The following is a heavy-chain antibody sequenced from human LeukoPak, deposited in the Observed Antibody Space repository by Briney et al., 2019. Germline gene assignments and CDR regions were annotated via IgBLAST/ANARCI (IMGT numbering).Heavy chain of an antibody. V-gene: IGHV4-59*01. CDR2: IYYSGST. CDR1: GGSISSYY. CDR3: ARAGASSNYVFGADY. Sequence: SETLSLTCTVSGGSISSYYWSWIRQPPGKGLEGIGYIYYSGSTNYNPSLKRRVTISVDTSKNQFSLKLSSVTAADTAVYYCARAGASSNYVFGADYWGQGTLVTVSS. D-gene: IGHD4-11*01. J-gene: IGHJ4*02.